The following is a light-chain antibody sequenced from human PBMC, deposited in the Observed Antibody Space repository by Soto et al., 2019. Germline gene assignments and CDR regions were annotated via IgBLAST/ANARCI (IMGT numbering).Light chain of an antibody. Sequence: QSARTQAASGSGAPGQAITISCTGTSSDVGGYNYVSWYQQHPGKAPKLMIYDVSNRPSGVSNRFSGSKSGNTASLTISGLQAEDEADYYCSSYTSSWAFGPGTTVTVL. CDR2: DVS. J-gene: IGLJ1*01. CDR3: SSYTSSWA. CDR1: SSDVGGYNY. V-gene: IGLV2-14*01.